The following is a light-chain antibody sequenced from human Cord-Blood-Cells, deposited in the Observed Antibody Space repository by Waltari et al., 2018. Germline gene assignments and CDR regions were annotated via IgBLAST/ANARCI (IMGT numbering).Light chain of an antibody. V-gene: IGLV1-47*01. Sequence: QSALTQPPSASETPGQRVTTSSSGSRSNIGSNDVYCYQQHPGTAPKLLIYRNNQRPSGVPDRFSGSKSGNSASLAICGLRAEDEADYYCAAWDDSRSGPVFGGGTKLTVL. J-gene: IGLJ3*02. CDR1: RSNIGSND. CDR3: AAWDDSRSGPV. CDR2: RNN.